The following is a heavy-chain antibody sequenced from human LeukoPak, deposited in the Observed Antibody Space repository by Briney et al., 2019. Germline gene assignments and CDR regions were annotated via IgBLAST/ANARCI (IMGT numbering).Heavy chain of an antibody. CDR1: GGTFSSYA. D-gene: IGHD2-21*01. V-gene: IGHV1-69*05. J-gene: IGHJ4*02. Sequence: SVKVSCKASGGTFSSYAISWVRQAPGQGLEWMGGIIPIFGTASYAQKFQGRVTITTDESTSTAYMELSSLRSEDTAVYYCTIIPNVILFTHYFEYWGQGTLVTVSS. CDR3: TIIPNVILFTHYFEY. CDR2: IIPIFGTA.